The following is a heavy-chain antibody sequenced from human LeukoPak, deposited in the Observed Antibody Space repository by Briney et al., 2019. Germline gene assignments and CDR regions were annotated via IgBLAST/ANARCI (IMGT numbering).Heavy chain of an antibody. CDR1: GGSFSGYY. Sequence: SETLSLTCAVYGGSFSGYYWSWIRQPPGKGLEWIGEINHSGSTNYNPSLKSRVTISVDTSKNQFSLTLSSVTAADTAVYYCARVARSTSCFDVDYWGQGTLVTVSS. V-gene: IGHV4-34*01. CDR2: INHSGST. D-gene: IGHD2-2*01. CDR3: ARVARSTSCFDVDY. J-gene: IGHJ4*02.